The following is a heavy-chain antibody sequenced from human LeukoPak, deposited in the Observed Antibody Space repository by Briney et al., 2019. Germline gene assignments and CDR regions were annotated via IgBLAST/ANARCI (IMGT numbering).Heavy chain of an antibody. V-gene: IGHV5-51*01. CDR3: ARSGTAGTPDAINI. CDR2: IYPVDSDT. CDR1: GYSSTSYC. Sequence: GESPKISCKGSGYSSTSYCSGWVRQIPGKGLEWMGIIYPVDSDTRYSPSFQGQVTISADKSITTSYLQWSSLKASDTAMYYCARSGTAGTPDAINIWGEGRLVTVP. D-gene: IGHD1-1*01. J-gene: IGHJ3*02.